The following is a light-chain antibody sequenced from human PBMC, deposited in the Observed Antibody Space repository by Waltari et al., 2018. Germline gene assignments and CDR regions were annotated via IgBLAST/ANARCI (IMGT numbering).Light chain of an antibody. CDR2: EVS. CDR1: SSDVGGYNY. V-gene: IGLV2-14*01. Sequence: QSALTQPASVSGSPGQSITISCTGTSSDVGGYNYVSWYQQHPGKAPKLMIYEVSNRPSGVSNPFPGSKSGNTASLTISGLQAEDEADYYCSSYTSSSTRVFGGGTKLTVL. J-gene: IGLJ2*01. CDR3: SSYTSSSTRV.